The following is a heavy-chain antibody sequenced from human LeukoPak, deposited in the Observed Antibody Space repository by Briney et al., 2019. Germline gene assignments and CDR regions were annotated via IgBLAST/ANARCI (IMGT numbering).Heavy chain of an antibody. V-gene: IGHV1-18*01. CDR3: ARVGSDYGDYYYYYMDV. D-gene: IGHD4-17*01. Sequence: ASVKVSCKASGYTFTSYGISWVRQAPGQGLEWMGWISAYNGNTNYAQKLQGRVTMTTDTSTSTAYMELRSLRSDDTAVYYCARVGSDYGDYYYYYMDVWGKGTTVTISS. CDR1: GYTFTSYG. CDR2: ISAYNGNT. J-gene: IGHJ6*03.